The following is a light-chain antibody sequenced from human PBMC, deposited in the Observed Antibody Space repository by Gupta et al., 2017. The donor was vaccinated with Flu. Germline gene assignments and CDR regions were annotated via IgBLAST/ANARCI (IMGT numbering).Light chain of an antibody. CDR2: EVS. CDR1: SSDVGGYNY. V-gene: IGLV2-8*01. J-gene: IGLJ2*01. CDR3: SSYAGSNIYVV. Sequence: QSALTQPPSASGSPGQSVTISCTGTSSDVGGYNYVSWYQQHPGKAPKLMIYEVSKRPSGVPDRFSGSKSGNTAPLTVSGLQAEDEADYYCSSYAGSNIYVVFGGGTKLTVL.